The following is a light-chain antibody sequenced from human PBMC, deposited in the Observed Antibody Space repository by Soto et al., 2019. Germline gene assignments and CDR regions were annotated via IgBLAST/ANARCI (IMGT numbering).Light chain of an antibody. V-gene: IGKV3-20*01. CDR1: QSVYNN. CDR3: QQYGSSPTT. CDR2: GAS. J-gene: IGKJ1*01. Sequence: DIVMTQSPDSLAVSLGEGATLSCRASQSVYNNLAWYQQKPGQAPRLLIYGASSRATGIPDRFSGSGSGTDFTLTISRLEPEDFAVYFCQQYGSSPTTFGQGTKVDIK.